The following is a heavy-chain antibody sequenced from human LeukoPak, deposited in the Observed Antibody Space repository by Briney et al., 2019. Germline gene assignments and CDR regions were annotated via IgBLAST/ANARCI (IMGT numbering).Heavy chain of an antibody. CDR1: GFTFSSYA. V-gene: IGHV3-23*01. CDR3: AIITRDIVVVPAAMPAKIVDY. J-gene: IGHJ4*02. D-gene: IGHD2-2*01. Sequence: PGGSLRLSCAASGFTFSSYAMSWVRQAPGKGLEWVSAISGGGGSTYYADSVKGRFTISRDNSKNTLYLQMNSLRAEDTAVYYCAIITRDIVVVPAAMPAKIVDYWGQGTLVTVSS. CDR2: ISGGGGST.